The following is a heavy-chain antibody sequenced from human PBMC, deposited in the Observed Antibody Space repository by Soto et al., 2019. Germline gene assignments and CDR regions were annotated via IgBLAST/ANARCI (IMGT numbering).Heavy chain of an antibody. CDR1: GFTFSSNA. J-gene: IGHJ4*02. Sequence: QVQLVESGGGVVQPGRSLRLSCEASGFTFSSNAMNWVRQAPGKGLEWVAVISYDGSSQSYADSVKGRFSIARDNSKNTVYLQMNSLRAEDTAVYHCARDPRAMAPPTPDYFDFWGQGTLVTVSS. V-gene: IGHV3-30-3*01. CDR2: ISYDGSSQ. CDR3: ARDPRAMAPPTPDYFDF.